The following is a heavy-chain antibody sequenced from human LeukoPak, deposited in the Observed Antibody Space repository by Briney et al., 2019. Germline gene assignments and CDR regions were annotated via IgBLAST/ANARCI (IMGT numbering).Heavy chain of an antibody. Sequence: SETLSLTCTVSGGSISSSSYYWGWIRQPPGKGLEWIGSIYYSGSTYYNPSLKRRVTISVETSKNQFSLKLSSVTAADTAVYYCARTPTEQQLVLGWFDPWGQGTLVTVSS. V-gene: IGHV4-39*01. J-gene: IGHJ5*02. CDR1: GGSISSSSYY. D-gene: IGHD6-13*01. CDR3: ARTPTEQQLVLGWFDP. CDR2: IYYSGST.